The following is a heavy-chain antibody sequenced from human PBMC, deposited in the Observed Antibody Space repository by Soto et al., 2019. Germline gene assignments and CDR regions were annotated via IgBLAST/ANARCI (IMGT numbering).Heavy chain of an antibody. CDR1: GYTFTSYA. J-gene: IGHJ4*02. V-gene: IGHV1-3*01. D-gene: IGHD5-18*01. CDR3: ASGYSYGYFDY. CDR2: INAGNSNT. Sequence: ASVRVSCKASGYTFTSYAMHWARQAPGQRLEWMGWINAGNSNTKYSQKFQGRVTITRDTSASTAYMELSSLRSEDTAVYYCASGYSYGYFDYWGQGTLVTVSS.